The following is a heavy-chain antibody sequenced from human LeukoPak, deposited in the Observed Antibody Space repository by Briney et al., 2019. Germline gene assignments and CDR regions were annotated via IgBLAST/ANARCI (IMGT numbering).Heavy chain of an antibody. CDR1: GFTFSSYA. D-gene: IGHD2-21*01. J-gene: IGHJ4*02. V-gene: IGHV3-64*01. CDR2: ISSNGDST. CDR3: ARGAKGDLYDY. Sequence: GGSLRLSCAASGFTFSSYAMHWVRQAPGKGLEYVSAISSNGDSTYYANSVKGRFTISRDNSKNTLHLQMGSLRAEDMAVYYCARGAKGDLYDYWGQGTLVTVSS.